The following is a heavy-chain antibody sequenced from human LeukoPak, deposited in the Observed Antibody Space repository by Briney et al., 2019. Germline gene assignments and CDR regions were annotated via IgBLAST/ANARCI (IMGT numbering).Heavy chain of an antibody. CDR1: GGTFSNYA. J-gene: IGHJ5*02. CDR2: IIPLFGTA. Sequence: ASVKVSCKASGGTFSNYAISWVRQAPGQGLEWMGGIIPLFGTANYAQKFQGRVAITADESTSTAYMELSSLRSEDTAVYYCARDSSEFRSLIPPWGQGTLVTVSS. D-gene: IGHD2-21*01. CDR3: ARDSSEFRSLIPP. V-gene: IGHV1-69*13.